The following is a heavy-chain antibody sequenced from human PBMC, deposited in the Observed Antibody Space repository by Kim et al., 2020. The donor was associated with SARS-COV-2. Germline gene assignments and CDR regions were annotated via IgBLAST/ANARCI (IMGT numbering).Heavy chain of an antibody. Sequence: TYYADSVKGRFTISRDTSKNMMHLQMNSVRAEETAGEYCGDCDGAGGHYAYWGQGTLVTVPS. D-gene: IGHD3-10*01. J-gene: IGHJ4*02. V-gene: IGHV3-23*05. CDR3: GDCDGAGGHYAY. CDR2: T.